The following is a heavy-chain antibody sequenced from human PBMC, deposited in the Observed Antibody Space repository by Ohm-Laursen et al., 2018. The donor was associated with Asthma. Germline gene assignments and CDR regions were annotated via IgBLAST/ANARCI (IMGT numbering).Heavy chain of an antibody. CDR1: GFTFSTYW. J-gene: IGHJ4*02. CDR2: TNVDGSEI. CDR3: ARCHKKVDHEGAY. Sequence: GSLRLSCSASGFTFSTYWMSWVRQAPGKGLEWVANTNVDGSEIYYVDSVKGRFTISRDNAKNSLYLQMNSLRVEDTAVYYCARCHKKVDHEGAYWGQGILVTVSS. D-gene: IGHD1-14*01. V-gene: IGHV3-7*01.